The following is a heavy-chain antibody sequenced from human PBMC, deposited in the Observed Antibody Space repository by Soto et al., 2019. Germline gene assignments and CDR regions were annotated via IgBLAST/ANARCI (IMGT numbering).Heavy chain of an antibody. Sequence: GGSLRLSCAASGFTFSSYSMNWVRQAPGKGLEWVSTIGGSGDYSYYADSVKGRFIISRDNSKNSLYLQMNSLRAEDTAVYYCARFGYTTEAHWGQGTLVTVSS. D-gene: IGHD5-12*01. CDR3: ARFGYTTEAH. V-gene: IGHV3-21*01. J-gene: IGHJ4*02. CDR1: GFTFSSYS. CDR2: IGGSGDYS.